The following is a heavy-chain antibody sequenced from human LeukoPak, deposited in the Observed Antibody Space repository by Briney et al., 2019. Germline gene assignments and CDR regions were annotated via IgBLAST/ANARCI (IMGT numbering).Heavy chain of an antibody. Sequence: ASVKVSCKASGYTFTGDYMHWVRQAPGQGLEWMGWINPRSGGTNYAQKFLGRVTMTRDTSINTAYMELSRLTSDDTAVYYCAREAIVVVVASTGWFDPWCQGTLVTVSS. V-gene: IGHV1-2*02. CDR1: GYTFTGDY. CDR2: INPRSGGT. CDR3: AREAIVVVVASTGWFDP. D-gene: IGHD2-15*01. J-gene: IGHJ5*02.